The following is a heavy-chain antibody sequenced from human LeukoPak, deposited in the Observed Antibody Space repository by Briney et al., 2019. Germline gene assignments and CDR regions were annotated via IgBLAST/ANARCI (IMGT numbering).Heavy chain of an antibody. J-gene: IGHJ4*02. D-gene: IGHD6-13*01. Sequence: SVKVSCKASVGTFSSYTISWVRQAPGQGLEWMGRIIPILGIANYAQKFQGRVTITADKSTSTAYMELSSLRSEDTAVYYCARPLSPGIAAAAFDYWGQGTLVTVSS. CDR1: VGTFSSYT. CDR3: ARPLSPGIAAAAFDY. CDR2: IIPILGIA. V-gene: IGHV1-69*02.